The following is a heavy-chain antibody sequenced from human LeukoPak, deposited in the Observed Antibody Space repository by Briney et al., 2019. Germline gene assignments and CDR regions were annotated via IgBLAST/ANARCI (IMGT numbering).Heavy chain of an antibody. D-gene: IGHD1-26*01. J-gene: IGHJ4*02. Sequence: GGSLRLSCAASGFTFSSYAMTWVRQAPGKGLEWISYISSSGTTIYYADSVKGRFTISRDNAKNSLYLQMNSLRAEDTAVYYCARVRGSYSVDYWGQGTLVTVSS. CDR3: ARVRGSYSVDY. V-gene: IGHV3-48*04. CDR2: ISSSGTTI. CDR1: GFTFSSYA.